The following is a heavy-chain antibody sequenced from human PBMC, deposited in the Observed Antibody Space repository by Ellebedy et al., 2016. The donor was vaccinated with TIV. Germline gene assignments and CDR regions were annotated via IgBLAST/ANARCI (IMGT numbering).Heavy chain of an antibody. CDR1: GGSINRTAFY. D-gene: IGHD3/OR15-3a*01. J-gene: IGHJ4*02. V-gene: IGHV4-39*01. CDR3: AGRLELDC. CDR2: IISRGTT. Sequence: GSLRLXXAVSGGSINRTAFYWTCLRQPPGKGLRWIGSIISRGTTYYIPYLKSRVPISVDTSKNLFSLNLKSVTATDTAVYICAGRLELDCWGQGTLVAVSS.